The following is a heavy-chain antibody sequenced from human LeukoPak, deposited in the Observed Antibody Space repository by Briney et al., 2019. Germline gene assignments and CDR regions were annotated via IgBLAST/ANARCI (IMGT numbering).Heavy chain of an antibody. V-gene: IGHV1-2*02. CDR1: GDTFTGYY. D-gene: IGHD2-2*01. Sequence: ASVKVACKASGDTFTGYYMHWVRQAPGQGLEWMGWINPNSGGTNYAQKLQGRVTMTRDTSISTAYMELSRLRSDDTAVYYCARADSGVDIVVVPAKDYWGQGTLVTVSS. CDR3: ARADSGVDIVVVPAKDY. CDR2: INPNSGGT. J-gene: IGHJ4*02.